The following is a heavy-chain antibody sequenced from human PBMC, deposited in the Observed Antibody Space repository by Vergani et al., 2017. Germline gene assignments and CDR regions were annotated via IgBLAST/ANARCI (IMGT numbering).Heavy chain of an antibody. D-gene: IGHD3-10*01. V-gene: IGHV3-30*18. Sequence: QVQLAESGGGRVQPGRSLRLSCAASGFSFSSHAIHWVRQAPGKGLEWVAVISNDGSKKYYADSVKGRFTISRDNSKNTLDLQMNSLRTQDTAVYYCAKAGSVTSGRLQYNFYMDVWGKGTTVNVS. CDR2: ISNDGSKK. CDR1: GFSFSSHA. J-gene: IGHJ6*03. CDR3: AKAGSVTSGRLQYNFYMDV.